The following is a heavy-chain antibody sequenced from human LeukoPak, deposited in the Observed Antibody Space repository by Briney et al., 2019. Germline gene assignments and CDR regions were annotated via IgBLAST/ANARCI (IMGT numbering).Heavy chain of an antibody. CDR3: ARDSPSYCSGGSCYYYFDY. V-gene: IGHV1-18*01. D-gene: IGHD2-15*01. CDR1: GYTFTSYG. CDR2: ISAYNGNT. Sequence: ASVKDSCKASGYTFTSYGISWVRQAPGQGLEWMGWISAYNGNTNYAQKLQGRVTMTTDTSTSTAYMELRSLRSDDTAVYYCARDSPSYCSGGSCYYYFDYWGQGTLVTVSS. J-gene: IGHJ4*02.